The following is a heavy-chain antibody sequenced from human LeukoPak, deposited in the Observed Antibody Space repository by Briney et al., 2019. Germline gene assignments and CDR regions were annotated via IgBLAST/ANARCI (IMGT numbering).Heavy chain of an antibody. D-gene: IGHD6-19*01. V-gene: IGHV3-48*01. CDR2: IISSSSTI. CDR1: GFTFSSYS. J-gene: IGHJ4*02. CDR3: ANSPGIAVV. Sequence: GGSLRLSCAASGFTFSSYSMNWVRQAPGKGLEWVSYIISSSSTIYYADSVKGRFTISRDNAKNSLYLQMNSLRAEDTAVYYCANSPGIAVVWGQGTLVTVSS.